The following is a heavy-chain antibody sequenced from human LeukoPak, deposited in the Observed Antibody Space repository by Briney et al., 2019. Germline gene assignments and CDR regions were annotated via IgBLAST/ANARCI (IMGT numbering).Heavy chain of an antibody. J-gene: IGHJ4*02. CDR3: AKTRPLDSSSWSHGDY. CDR1: GFTFSSYS. D-gene: IGHD6-13*01. CDR2: ISGSGDST. Sequence: GGSLRLSCAASGFTFSSYSMNWVRQAPGKGLEWVSAISGSGDSTYYGDSVKGRFTISRDNSKNTLYLQMNSLRAEDTAVYYCAKTRPLDSSSWSHGDYWGQGTLVTVSS. V-gene: IGHV3-23*01.